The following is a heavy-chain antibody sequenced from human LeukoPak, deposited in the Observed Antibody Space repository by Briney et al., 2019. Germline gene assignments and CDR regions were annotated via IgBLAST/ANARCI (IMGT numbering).Heavy chain of an antibody. Sequence: GGSLRLSCAASGFTFSSYWMSWVRQAPGKGLEWVANIKQDGGEKYYVDSVKGRFTISRDNAKNSLYLQMNSLRAEDTAVYYCAVLRLGELSLYRTNFDYWDQGTLVTVSS. CDR1: GFTFSSYW. V-gene: IGHV3-7*01. J-gene: IGHJ4*02. CDR2: IKQDGGEK. CDR3: AVLRLGELSLYRTNFDY. D-gene: IGHD3-16*02.